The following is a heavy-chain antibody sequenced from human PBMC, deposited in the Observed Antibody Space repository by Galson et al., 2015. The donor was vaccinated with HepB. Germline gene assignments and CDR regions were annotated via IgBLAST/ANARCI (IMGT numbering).Heavy chain of an antibody. D-gene: IGHD3-22*01. V-gene: IGHV1-8*01. Sequence: SVKVSCKASGSTFTSYDINWVRQATGQGLEWMGWMNPNSGNTGYAQKFQGRVTMTRNTSISTAYMELSSLRSEDTAVYYCASTYYYDSSGWYYFDYWGQGTLVTVSS. CDR2: MNPNSGNT. CDR3: ASTYYYDSSGWYYFDY. J-gene: IGHJ4*02. CDR1: GSTFTSYD.